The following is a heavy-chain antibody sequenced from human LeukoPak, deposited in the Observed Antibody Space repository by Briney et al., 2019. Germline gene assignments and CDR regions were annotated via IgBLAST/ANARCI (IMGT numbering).Heavy chain of an antibody. Sequence: GGSLRLSCVASGFTFRSYWMGWVRQAPGKGLEWVANIKQDGGEIYYVDSVKGRFTISRDNAKNSLYLQMNSLRAEDTAVYYCARDKVVGATYFDYWGQGTLVTVSS. CDR3: ARDKVVGATYFDY. CDR1: GFTFRSYW. D-gene: IGHD1-26*01. V-gene: IGHV3-7*01. CDR2: IKQDGGEI. J-gene: IGHJ4*02.